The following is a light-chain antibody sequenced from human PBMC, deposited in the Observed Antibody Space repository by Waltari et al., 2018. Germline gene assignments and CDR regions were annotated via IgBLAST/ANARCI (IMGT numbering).Light chain of an antibody. CDR3: QQRSAWPRT. CDR2: DAS. Sequence: EIVLTQSPDTLSLSPGETATLTCRASESVIGYFAGYYQSPGKTPRLLIFDASKRAAGIPARFSGSGSETEFTLTISSLETEDFGVYLCQQRSAWPRTFGQGTKV. V-gene: IGKV3-11*01. J-gene: IGKJ1*01. CDR1: ESVIGY.